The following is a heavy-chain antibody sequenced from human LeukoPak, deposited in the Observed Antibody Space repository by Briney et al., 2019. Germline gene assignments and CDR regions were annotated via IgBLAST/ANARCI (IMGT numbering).Heavy chain of an antibody. CDR2: ISSSSSYI. V-gene: IGHV3-21*01. D-gene: IGHD3-3*01. CDR3: ARGVGDFWSGYFYYYYYYMDV. J-gene: IGHJ6*03. CDR1: GFTFSSYS. Sequence: GGSLRLSCAASGFTFSSYSMNWVRQAPGKGLEWVSSISSSSSYIYYADSVKGRFTISRDNAKNSLYLQMKSLRAEDTAVYYCARGVGDFWSGYFYYYYYYMDVWGKGTTVTVSS.